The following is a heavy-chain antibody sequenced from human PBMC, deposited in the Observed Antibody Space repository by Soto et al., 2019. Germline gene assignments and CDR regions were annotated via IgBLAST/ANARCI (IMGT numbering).Heavy chain of an antibody. Sequence: ESGGGVVQPGRSLRLSCAASGFTFSSHGMHWVRQAPGKGLEWVAVISYDVSRKYYADSVKGRFTISRDNSKNTLYLQMNSLRAEDTAVYYCAKDRVESGLGEVDYWGQGTLVTVSS. CDR3: AKDRVESGLGEVDY. CDR1: GFTFSSHG. V-gene: IGHV3-30*18. D-gene: IGHD3-16*01. J-gene: IGHJ4*02. CDR2: ISYDVSRK.